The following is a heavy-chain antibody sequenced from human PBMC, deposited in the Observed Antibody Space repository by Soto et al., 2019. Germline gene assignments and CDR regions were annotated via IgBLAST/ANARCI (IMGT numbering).Heavy chain of an antibody. D-gene: IGHD6-13*01. V-gene: IGHV1-24*01. J-gene: IGHJ6*02. CDR2: FDPEDGET. Sequence: DSVKISCKVSGYTLTELSMHWVRQAPGEGLEWMGGFDPEDGETIYAQKFQGRVTMTEDTSTDTAYMELSRLRSEDTAVYYCATAATHENSSSWYWYYYYGMEVWGQGTTVTVSS. CDR3: ATAATHENSSSWYWYYYYGMEV. CDR1: GYTLTELS.